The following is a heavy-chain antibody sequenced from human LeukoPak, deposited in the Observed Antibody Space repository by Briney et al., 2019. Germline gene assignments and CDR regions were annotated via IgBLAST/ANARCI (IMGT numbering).Heavy chain of an antibody. CDR1: GYSFTTYW. CDR3: ARRQSPYCSSTSCYGAYFDY. J-gene: IGHJ4*02. D-gene: IGHD2-2*01. CDR2: IYPGDSDT. Sequence: GESLKISCKGSGYSFTTYWIGWVRQMPGKGLEWMGIIYPGDSDTRYSPSLQGQVTISADKSISTAYLQWSSLKASDTAMYYCARRQSPYCSSTSCYGAYFDYWGQGTLVTVSS. V-gene: IGHV5-51*01.